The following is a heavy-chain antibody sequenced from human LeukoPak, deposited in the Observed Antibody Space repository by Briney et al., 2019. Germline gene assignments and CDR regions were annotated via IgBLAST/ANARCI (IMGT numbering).Heavy chain of an antibody. D-gene: IGHD2-15*01. CDR1: GFTFSSYA. CDR3: AKDPSSSPYCSGGSCYFDY. CDR2: ISGSGGST. Sequence: GGSLRLSCAASGFTFSSYAMSWVRQAPGKGLEWVSVISGSGGSTYYADSGKGRFTISRDNSKNTLYLQMNSLRAEDTAVYSCAKDPSSSPYCSGGSCYFDYWGQGTLVTVSS. J-gene: IGHJ4*02. V-gene: IGHV3-23*01.